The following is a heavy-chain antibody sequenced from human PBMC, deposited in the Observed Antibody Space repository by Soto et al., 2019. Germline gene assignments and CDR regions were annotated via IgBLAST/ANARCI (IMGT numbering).Heavy chain of an antibody. CDR2: IIPIFGTA. J-gene: IGHJ4*02. V-gene: IGHV1-69*12. CDR3: ASERGIRPYYFDY. Sequence: VQLVQSGAEVKKPGSSVKVSCQASGGTFSSYAISWVRQAPGQGLEWMRGIIPIFGTANYAQKFQCRVTITADESTSTAYMELSSLRSEDTAVYYCASERGIRPYYFDYWGQGTLVTVSS. D-gene: IGHD4-17*01. CDR1: GGTFSSYA.